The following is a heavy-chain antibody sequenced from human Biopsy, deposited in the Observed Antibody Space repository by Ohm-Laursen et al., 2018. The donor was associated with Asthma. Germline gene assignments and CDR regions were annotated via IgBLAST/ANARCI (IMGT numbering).Heavy chain of an antibody. D-gene: IGHD4-17*01. CDR2: IYYSGST. CDR1: GGSINIGDYY. Sequence: SETLSLTCPVSGGSINIGDYYWSWIRQHPVKGLGWIGYIYYSGSTYYNPSLKSRVSISLDTSKNQFSLSLTSVTAADTAVYYCARTTYGHDGFDPWGQGTLVTVSS. V-gene: IGHV4-31*03. CDR3: ARTTYGHDGFDP. J-gene: IGHJ5*02.